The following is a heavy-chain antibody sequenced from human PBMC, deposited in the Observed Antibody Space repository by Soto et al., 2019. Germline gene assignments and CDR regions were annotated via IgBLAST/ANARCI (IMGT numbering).Heavy chain of an antibody. J-gene: IGHJ1*01. D-gene: IGHD2-15*01. Sequence: SETLSLTCTVSGGSISSYYWSWIRQPPGKGLEWIGYIYYSGSTNYNPSLKSRVTISVDTSKNQFSLKLSSVSAADTAVYYCARMGVYCSGGSCYPGDFQHWGQGTLVTVSS. CDR1: GGSISSYY. CDR2: IYYSGST. V-gene: IGHV4-59*01. CDR3: ARMGVYCSGGSCYPGDFQH.